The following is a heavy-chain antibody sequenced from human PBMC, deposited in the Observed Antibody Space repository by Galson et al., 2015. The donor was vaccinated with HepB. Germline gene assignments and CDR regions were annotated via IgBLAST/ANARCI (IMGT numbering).Heavy chain of an antibody. D-gene: IGHD3-3*01. J-gene: IGHJ6*03. CDR3: ARDGDYYYMDV. CDR1: GFTVSNHW. Sequence: SLRLSCAASGFTVSNHWMHWVRRAPGKGLVWVSRSNRDGSSTSYADSVKGRFIISRDHARNTLYLHMSSLRAEDTAVYYCARDGDYYYMDVWGKGTTVTVSS. CDR2: SNRDGSST. V-gene: IGHV3-74*01.